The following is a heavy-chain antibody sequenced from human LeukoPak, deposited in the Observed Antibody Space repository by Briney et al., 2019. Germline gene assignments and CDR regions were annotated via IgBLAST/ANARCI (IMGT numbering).Heavy chain of an antibody. D-gene: IGHD3-3*01. CDR3: ARDNTYYDFWSGYYTSRASGWFDP. CDR1: GYTFTSYD. CDR2: MNPNSGNT. V-gene: IGHV1-8*03. Sequence: GASVKVSCKASGYTFTSYDINWVRQATGQGLEWMGWMNPNSGNTGYAQKFQGRVTITRNTSISTAYMELRSLRSDDTAVYYCARDNTYYDFWSGYYTSRASGWFDPWGQGTLVTVSS. J-gene: IGHJ5*02.